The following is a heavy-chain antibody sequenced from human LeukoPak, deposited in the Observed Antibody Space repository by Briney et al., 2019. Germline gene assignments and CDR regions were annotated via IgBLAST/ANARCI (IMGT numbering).Heavy chain of an antibody. CDR3: AKEGSIFGVVIIRADY. CDR1: GFTLSSYA. CDR2: ISGSGGST. J-gene: IGHJ4*02. D-gene: IGHD3-3*01. V-gene: IGHV3-23*01. Sequence: GGSLRLSCAASGFTLSSYAMSWVRQAPGKGLEWVSAISGSGGSTYYADSVKGRFTIARDNSKNTLYLQMNSLRAEDTAVYYCAKEGSIFGVVIIRADYWGQGTLVTVSS.